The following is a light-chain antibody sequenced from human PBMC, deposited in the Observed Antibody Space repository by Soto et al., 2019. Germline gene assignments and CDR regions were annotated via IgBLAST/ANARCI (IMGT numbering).Light chain of an antibody. Sequence: EIVLTQSPGTLSLSPGERATLSCRASQSVSSSYLAWYQQKPGQAPRLLIYGASSRATGIPDRFSGSGSGTDFTLTISRLEPEDFAASYCQQYANSPRTFGQMTKV. CDR1: QSVSSSY. J-gene: IGKJ1*01. V-gene: IGKV3-20*01. CDR3: QQYANSPRT. CDR2: GAS.